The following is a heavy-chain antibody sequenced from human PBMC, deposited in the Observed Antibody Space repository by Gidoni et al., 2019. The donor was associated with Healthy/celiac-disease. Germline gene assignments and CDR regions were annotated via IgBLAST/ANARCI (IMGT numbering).Heavy chain of an antibody. CDR2: ISWDGGST. D-gene: IGHD1-1*01. J-gene: IGHJ4*02. Sequence: EVQLVESGGVVVQPGGSLRIYCAASGLTFDDYTMHWVRQAPGKGLEWVSLISWDGGSTYYADSVKCRFTISRDNSKNSLYLQMNSLRTEDTALYYCAKDSGSLERYFDYWGQGTLVTVSS. CDR1: GLTFDDYT. V-gene: IGHV3-43*01. CDR3: AKDSGSLERYFDY.